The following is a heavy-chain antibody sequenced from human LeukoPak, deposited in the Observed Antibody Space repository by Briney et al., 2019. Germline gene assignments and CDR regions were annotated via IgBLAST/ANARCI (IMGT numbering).Heavy chain of an antibody. D-gene: IGHD5-18*01. Sequence: PGGSLRLSCAASGFTFSNYWMHWVRQAPGKGLVRVSRISSDGSSTIYADSVKGRFTISRDNAKNTLYLQINSLRAEDTALYYCARADKDGYGFFGFDYWGQGTLVTVSS. CDR3: ARADKDGYGFFGFDY. V-gene: IGHV3-74*01. CDR2: ISSDGSST. CDR1: GFTFSNYW. J-gene: IGHJ4*02.